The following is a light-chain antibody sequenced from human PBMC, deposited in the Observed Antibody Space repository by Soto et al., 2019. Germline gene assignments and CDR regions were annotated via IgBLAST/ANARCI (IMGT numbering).Light chain of an antibody. CDR2: EVS. CDR3: SSYTNSSTLVG. Sequence: QSALTQPASVSGSPGQSITISCTGTSRDDGGYKVVSWYQHHPGKAPKLIIYEVSNRPSGVSNRFSASKSGNTASLTISGLQAEDEADYYCSSYTNSSTLVGFGGGTKLTVL. J-gene: IGLJ2*01. V-gene: IGLV2-14*01. CDR1: SRDDGGYKV.